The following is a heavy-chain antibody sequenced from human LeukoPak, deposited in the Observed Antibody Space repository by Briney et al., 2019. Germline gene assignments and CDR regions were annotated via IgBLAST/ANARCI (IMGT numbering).Heavy chain of an antibody. D-gene: IGHD2-8*01. Sequence: GSLRLSCAASGFTFSNYEMHWVRQAPGKGLEWVSYISSSGSDIYYADSVKGRFTISRDNAKNSLYLQMNSLRAEDTAVYYCARGVLPKFYYYYYMDVWGKGTTVTVSS. CDR2: ISSSGSDI. J-gene: IGHJ6*03. CDR1: GFTFSNYE. CDR3: ARGVLPKFYYYYYMDV. V-gene: IGHV3-48*03.